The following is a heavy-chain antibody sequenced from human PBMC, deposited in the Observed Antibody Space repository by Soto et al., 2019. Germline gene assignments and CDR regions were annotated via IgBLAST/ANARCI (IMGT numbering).Heavy chain of an antibody. Sequence: ASVKVSCKASGYTFTSYYMHWVRQAPGQGLEWMGIINPSGGSTSYAQKFQGRVTMTRDTSTSTVYMELSSLRSEDTAVYYCARDRRIVGATVDTFDYWGQGTLVTVSS. CDR1: GYTFTSYY. J-gene: IGHJ4*02. CDR2: INPSGGST. D-gene: IGHD1-26*01. CDR3: ARDRRIVGATVDTFDY. V-gene: IGHV1-46*01.